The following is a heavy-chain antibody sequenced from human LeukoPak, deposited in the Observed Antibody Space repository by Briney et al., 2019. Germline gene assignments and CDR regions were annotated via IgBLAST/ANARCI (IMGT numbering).Heavy chain of an antibody. D-gene: IGHD6-13*01. J-gene: IGHJ5*02. CDR3: ARYKGSSWSYGPYNWFDP. V-gene: IGHV4-34*01. Sequence: SETLSLTCAVYGGSFNGYYWRWIRQPPGKGRKGMGETNQSGSTNNNPSLKSRVPISVDTSKNQFSLKLSSVTAADTAVYYCARYKGSSWSYGPYNWFDPWGEGTLVTVSS. CDR2: TNQSGST. CDR1: GGSFNGYY.